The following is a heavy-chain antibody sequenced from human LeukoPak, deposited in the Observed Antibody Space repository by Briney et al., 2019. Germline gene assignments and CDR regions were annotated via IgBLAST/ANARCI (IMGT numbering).Heavy chain of an antibody. CDR2: ISVYNGNI. Sequence: ASVKVSCKASGYTFTSYGISWVRQAPGQGLEWMGWISVYNGNINYAQKFQGRVTMTRDTSTSTVYMELSSLRSEDTAVYYCARDLSRRRGGGSCLCDPWGQGTLVTVSS. CDR3: ARDLSRRRGGGSCLCDP. J-gene: IGHJ5*02. V-gene: IGHV1-18*01. CDR1: GYTFTSYG. D-gene: IGHD2-15*01.